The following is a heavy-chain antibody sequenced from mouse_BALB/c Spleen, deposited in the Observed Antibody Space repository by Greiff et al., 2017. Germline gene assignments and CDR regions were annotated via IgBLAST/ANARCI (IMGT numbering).Heavy chain of an antibody. J-gene: IGHJ2*01. CDR2: INPSNGGT. D-gene: IGHD6-1*01. V-gene: IGHV1S81*02. Sequence: QVQLQQPGAELVKPGASVKLSCKASGYTFTSYYMYWVKQRPGQGLEWIGGINPSNGGTNFNEKFKSKATLTVDKSSSTAYMQLSSLTSEDSAVYYCTRLSSLYYFDYWGQGTTLTVSS. CDR3: TRLSSLYYFDY. CDR1: GYTFTSYY.